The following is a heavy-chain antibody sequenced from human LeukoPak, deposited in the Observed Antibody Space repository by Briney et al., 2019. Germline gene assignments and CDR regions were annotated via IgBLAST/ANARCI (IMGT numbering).Heavy chain of an antibody. Sequence: PSETLSLTCTVSGGTISSDYWSWIRQPPGKGLEWIACIYYSGSTNYNPSLKSRVTISVDTSKNQFSLKLSSVTAADTAVYYCARHTTLHRGGWFDPWGQGPLVSVS. CDR3: ARHTTLHRGGWFDP. V-gene: IGHV4-59*08. CDR2: IYYSGST. CDR1: GGTISSDY. D-gene: IGHD2/OR15-2a*01. J-gene: IGHJ5*02.